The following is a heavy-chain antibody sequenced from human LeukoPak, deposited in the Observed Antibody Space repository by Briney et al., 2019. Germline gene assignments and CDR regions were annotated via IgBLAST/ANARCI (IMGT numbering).Heavy chain of an antibody. CDR3: ARVLRYCSGDNCYSGGLGYMDV. CDR1: GFTFNSYA. Sequence: GGSLRLSCAASGFTFNSYAMNWVRQAPGKGLEWVSVISGSGGNTYYADSVKGRFTISRDNAKNSLFLQMNSLRAEDTAVYYCARVLRYCSGDNCYSGGLGYMDVWGKGTTVTISS. V-gene: IGHV3-23*01. J-gene: IGHJ6*03. D-gene: IGHD2-15*01. CDR2: ISGSGGNT.